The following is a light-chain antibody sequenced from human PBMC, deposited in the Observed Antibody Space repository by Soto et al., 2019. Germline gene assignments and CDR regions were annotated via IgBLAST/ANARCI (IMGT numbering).Light chain of an antibody. J-gene: IGLJ3*02. CDR2: EVT. V-gene: IGLV2-14*01. CDR3: YSYTTTTTSWV. CDR1: SRDIGGYNY. Sequence: QSALTQPASVSGSPGQSITISCTGTSRDIGGYNYVSWYQQHPGKAPKLIIYEVTNRPSGVSYRFSGSKSGNTASLTISGLQPEDEADYFCYSYTTTTTSWVFGGGTKLTVL.